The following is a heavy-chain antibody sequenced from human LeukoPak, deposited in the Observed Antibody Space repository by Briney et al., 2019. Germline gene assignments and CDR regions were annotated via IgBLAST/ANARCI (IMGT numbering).Heavy chain of an antibody. CDR2: IYTSGST. CDR3: ARDRRVTTLDY. V-gene: IGHV4-61*02. CDR1: GGSISSGSYY. Sequence: SQTLSLTCTVSGGSISSGSYYWSWIRQPAGKGLEWIGRIYTSGSTNYNPSLKSRVTISVDTSKNQFSLNLSSVTAADTAVYYCARDRRVTTLDYWGQGTLVTVSS. J-gene: IGHJ4*02. D-gene: IGHD4-11*01.